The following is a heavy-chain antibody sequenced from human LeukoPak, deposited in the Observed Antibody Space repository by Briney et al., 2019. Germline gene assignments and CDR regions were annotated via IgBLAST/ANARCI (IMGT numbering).Heavy chain of an antibody. D-gene: IGHD1-26*01. V-gene: IGHV3-11*01. J-gene: IGHJ4*02. CDR2: ISSSGSTI. CDR1: GFTFSDYY. Sequence: GGSLRLSCAASGFTFSDYYMSWIRQAPGKGLEWVSYISSSGSTIYYADSVKGRFTISRDNAKNSLYLQMNSLRAEDTAVYYCARDSPAWELPIDYWGQGTLVTVSS. CDR3: ARDSPAWELPIDY.